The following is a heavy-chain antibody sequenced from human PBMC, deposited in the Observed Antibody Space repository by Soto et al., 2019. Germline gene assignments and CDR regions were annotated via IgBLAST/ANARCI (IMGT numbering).Heavy chain of an antibody. J-gene: IGHJ6*02. CDR2: ISSSSSYI. V-gene: IGHV3-21*01. D-gene: IGHD6-13*01. CDR3: AREITPDSSSWYKYYYYGMDV. CDR1: GFTFSSYS. Sequence: PGGSLRLSCAASGFTFSSYSMNWVRQAPGKGLEWVSSISSSSSYIYYADSVKGRFTISRDNAKNSLYLQMNSLRAEDTAVYYCAREITPDSSSWYKYYYYGMDVWGQGTTVTVSS.